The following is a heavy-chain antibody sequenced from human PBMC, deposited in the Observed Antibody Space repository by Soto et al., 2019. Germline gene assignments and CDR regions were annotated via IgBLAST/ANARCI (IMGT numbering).Heavy chain of an antibody. Sequence: SETLSLTCAVHGGSFSGYYWDWIRQPPGKGLEWIGYIYYSGSTYYNPSLKSRVTISVDTSKNQFSLKLSSVTAADTAVYYCARLHSGYDSGGLRFDYKGQTTLVTVSS. V-gene: IGHV4-34*01. J-gene: IGHJ4*02. D-gene: IGHD5-12*01. CDR1: GGSFSGYY. CDR3: ARLHSGYDSGGLRFDY. CDR2: IYYSGST.